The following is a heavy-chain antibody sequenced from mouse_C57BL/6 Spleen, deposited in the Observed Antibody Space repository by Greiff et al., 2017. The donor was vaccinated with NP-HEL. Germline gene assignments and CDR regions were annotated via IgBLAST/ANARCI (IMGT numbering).Heavy chain of an antibody. CDR2: IYPGDGDT. Sequence: VQLQQSGPELVKPGASVKISCKASGYAFSSSWMNWVKQRPGKGLEWIGRIYPGDGDTNYNGKFKGKATLTADKSSSTAYMQLSSLTSEDSAVYVCARLTTVVGYFDVWGTGTTVTVSS. D-gene: IGHD1-1*01. V-gene: IGHV1-82*01. CDR3: ARLTTVVGYFDV. CDR1: GYAFSSSW. J-gene: IGHJ1*03.